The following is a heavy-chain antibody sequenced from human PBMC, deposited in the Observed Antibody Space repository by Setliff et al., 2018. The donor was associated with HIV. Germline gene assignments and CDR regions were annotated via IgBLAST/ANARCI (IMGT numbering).Heavy chain of an antibody. CDR2: ISTSGRT. J-gene: IGHJ5*02. Sequence: SETLSLTCAVSGGSISSGSHYWSWIRQPAGKGLEWIGHISTSGRTNYNPSLMSRLTISVDTSKNQFSLKLSSVTAADTAVYHCARQPVDTASFDPWGQGTLVTVSS. CDR1: GGSISSGSHY. V-gene: IGHV4-61*09. D-gene: IGHD5-18*01. CDR3: ARQPVDTASFDP.